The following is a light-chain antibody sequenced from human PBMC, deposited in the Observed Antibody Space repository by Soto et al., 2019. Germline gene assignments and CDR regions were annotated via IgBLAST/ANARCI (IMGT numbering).Light chain of an antibody. CDR3: SSFTAYNTVV. CDR1: SSDVGGYNF. CDR2: DVS. Sequence: QSVLTQPRSVSGSPGQSVTISCTGTSSDVGGYNFVSWYQQYPGKAPKLIIYDVSKRPSGVPDRFSGSKSGNTASLTISGLQAEDEADYYCSSFTAYNTVVFGGGTKLTVL. J-gene: IGLJ2*01. V-gene: IGLV2-11*01.